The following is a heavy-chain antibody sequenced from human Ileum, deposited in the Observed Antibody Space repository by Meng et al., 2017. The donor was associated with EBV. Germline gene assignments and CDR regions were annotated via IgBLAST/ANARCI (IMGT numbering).Heavy chain of an antibody. CDR3: ARRDTAWFDP. V-gene: IGHV4-39*01. CDR1: GCSITSYSYY. CDR2: IYHTGST. Sequence: LGLLNPSEPLPLPCSVSGCSITSYSYYWGWIRQPPGKGLEWIATIYHTGSTYYNPSLKSRVTISVDTSKNEFSLKVTSVTAADTALYYCARRDTAWFDPWGRGTLVTVSS. J-gene: IGHJ5*02. D-gene: IGHD2-21*02.